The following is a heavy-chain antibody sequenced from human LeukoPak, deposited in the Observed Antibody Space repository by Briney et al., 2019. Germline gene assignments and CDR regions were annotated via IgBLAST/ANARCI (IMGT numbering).Heavy chain of an antibody. J-gene: IGHJ3*02. D-gene: IGHD1-14*01. CDR2: IDPSESYT. V-gene: IGHV5-10-1*01. CDR1: GYSFTSYW. Sequence: LGESLKISCQGSGYSFTSYWISWVRQMSGKGLEWMGKIDPSESYTNYSPSLQGHVTISTDKSINTAYLQWSSLKASDIAMYYCARHTGWAFQIWGQGTMVTVSS. CDR3: ARHTGWAFQI.